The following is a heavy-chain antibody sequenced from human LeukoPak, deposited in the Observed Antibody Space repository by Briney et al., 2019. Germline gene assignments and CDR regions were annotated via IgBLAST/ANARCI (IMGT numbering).Heavy chain of an antibody. CDR1: GYTFTKYW. CDR2: IYPGDSDT. D-gene: IGHD5-12*01. J-gene: IGHJ4*02. V-gene: IGHV5-51*01. CDR3: ARSSSYSGYERY. Sequence: GESLKISCKASGYTFTKYWIGWVRQMPGKGLEWMGIIYPGDSDTRYSPSFQGQVTISADKSISTAYLQWSSLKASDTAMYYCARSSSYSGYERYWGQGTLVTVSS.